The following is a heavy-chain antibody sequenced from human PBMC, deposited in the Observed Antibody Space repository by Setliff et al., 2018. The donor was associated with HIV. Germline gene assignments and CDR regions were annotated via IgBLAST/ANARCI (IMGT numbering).Heavy chain of an antibody. CDR2: IYHSGGT. CDR3: ARVPFTTGFDY. J-gene: IGHJ4*02. CDR1: GYSISSGYY. D-gene: IGHD3-3*01. Sequence: LTCAVSGYSISSGYYWGWIRQPPGRGLEWIGNIYHSGGTHYNPSLRSRVTISVDTSKNHFSLKLSSVTAADTAVFYCARVPFTTGFDYWGQGILVTVSS. V-gene: IGHV4-38-2*01.